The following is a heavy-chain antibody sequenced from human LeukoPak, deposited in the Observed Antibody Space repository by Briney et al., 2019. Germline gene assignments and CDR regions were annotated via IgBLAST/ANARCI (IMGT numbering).Heavy chain of an antibody. CDR1: GFTFSDYY. CDR3: ARHVDTAMVVDY. V-gene: IGHV3-11*01. J-gene: IGHJ4*02. D-gene: IGHD5-18*01. Sequence: GGSLSLSCAASGFTFSDYYMSWIRQAPGKGLEWVSYISSSGSTIYYADSVKGRFTISRDNAKNSLYLQMNSLRAEDTAVYYCARHVDTAMVVDYWGQGTLVTVSS. CDR2: ISSSGSTI.